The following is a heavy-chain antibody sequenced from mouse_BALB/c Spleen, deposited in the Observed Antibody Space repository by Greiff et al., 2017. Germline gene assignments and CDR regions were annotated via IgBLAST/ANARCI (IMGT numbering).Heavy chain of an antibody. V-gene: IGHV8-12*01. CDR1: GFSLSTSGMG. Sequence: QVTLKVSGPGILQPSQTLSLTCSFSGFSLSTSGMGVSWIRQPSGKGLEWLAHIYWDDDKRYNPSLKSRLTISKDTSSNQVFLKITSVDTADTATYYCARSYDYDGAWFAYWGQGTLVTVSA. CDR2: IYWDDDK. D-gene: IGHD2-4*01. CDR3: ARSYDYDGAWFAY. J-gene: IGHJ3*01.